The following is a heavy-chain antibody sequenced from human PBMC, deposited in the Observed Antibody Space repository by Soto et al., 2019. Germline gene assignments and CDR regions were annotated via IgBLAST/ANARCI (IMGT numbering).Heavy chain of an antibody. J-gene: IGHJ6*02. CDR2: INRIGGST. CDR1: GYTFTSYY. V-gene: IGHV1-46*01. Sequence: VASVKVSCKASGYTFTSYYMHWVRQAPGQGLEWMGIINRIGGSTSYAQKFQGRVTMTRDTSTSTVYMELSSLRSEDTAVYYCASNSHYYYDSSGVMGGGMDXWGQGTTVTVS. D-gene: IGHD3-22*01. CDR3: ASNSHYYYDSSGVMGGGMDX.